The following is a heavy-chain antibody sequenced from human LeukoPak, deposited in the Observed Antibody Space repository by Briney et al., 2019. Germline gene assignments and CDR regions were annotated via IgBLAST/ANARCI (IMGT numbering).Heavy chain of an antibody. CDR2: IWYDGSNK. CDR3: ARDAYGMDV. J-gene: IGHJ6*02. Sequence: GRTLRLFYAASGLPYHNYGKHWARQAPGKGLEWVAVIWYDGSNKYYADSVKGRFTIARDNSKNTLYLQMNSLRAEDTAVYYCARDAYGMDVWGQGTTVTVSS. CDR1: GLPYHNYG. V-gene: IGHV3-33*08.